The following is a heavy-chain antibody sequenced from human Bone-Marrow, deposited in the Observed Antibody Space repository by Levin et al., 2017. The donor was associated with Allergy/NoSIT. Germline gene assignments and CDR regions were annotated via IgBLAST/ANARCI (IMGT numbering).Heavy chain of an antibody. J-gene: IGHJ6*03. CDR2: IHHSGST. CDR3: ARSSAGPHFYFYMDI. CDR1: GDSINNNNW. V-gene: IGHV4-4*02. Sequence: KASETLSLTCAVSGDSINNNNWWTWVRQAPGKGLEWIGEIHHSGSTNYDPSLGSRLTISVDKSQNQFSLRLRSVTAADTAVYYCARSSAGPHFYFYMDIWGTGTTVTVSS.